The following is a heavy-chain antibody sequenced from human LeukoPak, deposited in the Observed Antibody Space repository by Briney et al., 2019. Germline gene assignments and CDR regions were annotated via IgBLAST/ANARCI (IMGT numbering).Heavy chain of an antibody. D-gene: IGHD4/OR15-4a*01. Sequence: PGGSLRLSCAVSGFTFSSHAMSWVRQAQGKGLEWVSGISISGDMTYYADSVEGRFTISRDNSKNTVHLQMNNVRVEDTAVYFCANEEVPNDYWGQGTLVTVSS. CDR2: ISISGDMT. CDR3: ANEEVPNDY. J-gene: IGHJ4*02. CDR1: GFTFSSHA. V-gene: IGHV3-23*01.